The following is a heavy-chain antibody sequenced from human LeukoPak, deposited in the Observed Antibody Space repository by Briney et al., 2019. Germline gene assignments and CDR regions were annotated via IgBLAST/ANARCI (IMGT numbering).Heavy chain of an antibody. Sequence: SVKVSCKASGYTFSDYYMHWVRQAPGQSLEWMGGFIPIFNTTHFAQRFRDRVTITADESTGTAYMELSSLRSDDTAMYYCARHQEAAAASGYFDYWGQGTLVTVSS. D-gene: IGHD6-13*01. CDR1: GYTFSDYY. CDR2: FIPIFNTT. J-gene: IGHJ4*02. V-gene: IGHV1-69*01. CDR3: ARHQEAAAASGYFDY.